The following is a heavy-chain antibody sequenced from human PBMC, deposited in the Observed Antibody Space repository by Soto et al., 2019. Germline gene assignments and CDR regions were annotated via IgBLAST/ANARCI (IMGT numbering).Heavy chain of an antibody. V-gene: IGHV5-51*01. J-gene: IGHJ3*02. CDR2: IYPGDSDT. Sequence: SLNISCKVSAYSFTSYWIGWARQMPGKGLEWMGIIYPGDSDTRYSPSFQGQVTISADTSISTAYLQWSSLKASDTAMYYCARRGVRTAAGFDMRGQGTIV. CDR3: ARRGVRTAAGFDM. D-gene: IGHD6-25*01. CDR1: AYSFTSYW.